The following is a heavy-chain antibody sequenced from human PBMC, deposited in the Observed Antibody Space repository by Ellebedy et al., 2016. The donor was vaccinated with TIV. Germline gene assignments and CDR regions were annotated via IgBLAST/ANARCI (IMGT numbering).Heavy chain of an antibody. CDR2: IRANGGTT. CDR3: ARRSTDFAFDS. D-gene: IGHD3/OR15-3a*01. V-gene: IGHV3-23*01. Sequence: GESLKISCAASGFTFSTYPMNWVRPAPGKGLEWVSIIRANGGTTYYADSVKGRFTISRDNSKNTLFLQMSSLRAEDTAVYFCARRSTDFAFDSWGQGTLVTVSS. CDR1: GFTFSTYP. J-gene: IGHJ4*02.